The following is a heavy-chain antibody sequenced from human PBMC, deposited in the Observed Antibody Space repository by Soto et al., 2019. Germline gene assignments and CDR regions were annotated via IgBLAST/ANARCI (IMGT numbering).Heavy chain of an antibody. D-gene: IGHD5-12*01. CDR2: IYSGGRT. CDR1: GFHVSSNY. Sequence: EVQLVETGGGLIQPGGSLRLSCAASGFHVSSNYMSWVRQAPGQGLEWVSFIYSGGRTYYADSVKGRFTISRDNSKNTLYLQMCSLRAEDTAVYYCAREAISRDYFDYWGQGTLVIVSS. J-gene: IGHJ4*02. V-gene: IGHV3-53*02. CDR3: AREAISRDYFDY.